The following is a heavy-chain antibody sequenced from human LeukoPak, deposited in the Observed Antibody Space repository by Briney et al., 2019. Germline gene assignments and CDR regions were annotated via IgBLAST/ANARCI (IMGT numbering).Heavy chain of an antibody. D-gene: IGHD1-1*01. CDR3: ARDLIGRPREGFFDY. Sequence: GGSLRLSCAASGFTFDDYAMHWVRQAPGKGLEWVSGISWNSGSIGYADSVKGRFTISRDNAKNSLYLQMSSLRADDTAVYYCARDLIGRPREGFFDYWGQGTLVTVSS. V-gene: IGHV3-9*01. J-gene: IGHJ4*02. CDR1: GFTFDDYA. CDR2: ISWNSGSI.